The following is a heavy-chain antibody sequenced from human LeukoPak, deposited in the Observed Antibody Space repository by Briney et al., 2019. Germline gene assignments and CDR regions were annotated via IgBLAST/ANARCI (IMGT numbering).Heavy chain of an antibody. V-gene: IGHV3-23*01. CDR1: GFTFSSYG. CDR3: AKLTYGSGTYGAFDY. D-gene: IGHD3-10*01. J-gene: IGHJ4*02. CDR2: IRGSGDIT. Sequence: GGSLRLSCAASGFTFSSYGMSWLRQAPGEGLEWVSGIRGSGDITFYADSVKGRFTLSRDNSKNTLYLQMNSLRAEDTAVYYCAKLTYGSGTYGAFDYWGQGTLVTVST.